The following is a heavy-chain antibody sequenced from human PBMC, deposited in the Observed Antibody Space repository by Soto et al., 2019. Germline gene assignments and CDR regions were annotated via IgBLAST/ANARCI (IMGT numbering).Heavy chain of an antibody. J-gene: IGHJ6*02. CDR2: ISAYNGNT. CDR1: GYTFTSYG. CDR3: ARGDYGDYVPRLIPAAYYYYGMDV. D-gene: IGHD4-17*01. V-gene: IGHV1-18*04. Sequence: ASVKVSCKASGYTFTSYGISWVRQAPGQGLEWMGWISAYNGNTNYAQKLQGRVAMTTDTSTSTAYMELRSLRSDDTAVYYCARGDYGDYVPRLIPAAYYYYGMDVWGQGTTVTVSS.